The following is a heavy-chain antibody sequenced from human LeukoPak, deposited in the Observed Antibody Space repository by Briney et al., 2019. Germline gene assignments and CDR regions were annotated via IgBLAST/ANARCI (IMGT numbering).Heavy chain of an antibody. J-gene: IGHJ4*02. CDR3: ASEGYCSGGSCYSGGVFDY. CDR1: GLTFSSYA. CDR2: ISYDGSNK. D-gene: IGHD2-15*01. Sequence: GGSLRLSCAASGLTFSSYAMHWVRQAPGKGLEWVAVISYDGSNKYYADSVKGRFTISRDNSKNTLYLQMNSLRAEDTAVYYCASEGYCSGGSCYSGGVFDYWGQGTLVTVSS. V-gene: IGHV3-30*04.